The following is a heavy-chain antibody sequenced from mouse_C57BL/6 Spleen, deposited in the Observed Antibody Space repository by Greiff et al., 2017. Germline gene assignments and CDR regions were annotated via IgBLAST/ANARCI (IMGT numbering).Heavy chain of an antibody. J-gene: IGHJ3*01. V-gene: IGHV1-26*01. Sequence: EVQLQQSGPELVKPGASVKISCKASGYTFTDYYMNWVKQSHGKSLEWIGDINPNNGGTSYNQKFKGKATLTVDKSSSTAYMERRSLTSEDSAVYYCARGLWAWFAYWGQGTLVTVSA. CDR2: INPNNGGT. CDR1: GYTFTDYY. CDR3: ARGLWAWFAY. D-gene: IGHD6-5*01.